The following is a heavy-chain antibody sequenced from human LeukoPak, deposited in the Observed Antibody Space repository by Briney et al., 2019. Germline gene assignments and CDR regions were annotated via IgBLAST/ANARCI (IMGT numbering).Heavy chain of an antibody. V-gene: IGHV4-59*01. Sequence: PSETLSLTCTVSGGSISSYYWSWIRQPPGKGLEWIGYIYYSGSTNYNPSLKSRVTISVDTSKNQFSLKLSSATAADTAVYYCAGGPYLYPFDYRGQGTLVTVSS. J-gene: IGHJ4*02. CDR2: IYYSGST. CDR1: GGSISSYY. CDR3: AGGPYLYPFDY.